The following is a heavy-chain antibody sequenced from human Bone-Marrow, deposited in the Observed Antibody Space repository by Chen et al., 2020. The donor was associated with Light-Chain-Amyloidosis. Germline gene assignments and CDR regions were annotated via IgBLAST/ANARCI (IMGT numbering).Heavy chain of an antibody. V-gene: IGHV5-51*01. CDR3: ARGAPGISGTMWQGTFDI. J-gene: IGHJ3*02. CDR2: IYPGDSDT. Sequence: EVQVVQSGAEVKKPGESLKISCKASGYTFTLYWSGGVRQMSGKGLEWMGTIYPGDSDTRYSPSLQGQVTISADNSISTAYLEWSSLKASDTAMYYCARGAPGISGTMWQGTFDIWGQGTMVTVSS. D-gene: IGHD1-7*01. CDR1: GYTFTLYW.